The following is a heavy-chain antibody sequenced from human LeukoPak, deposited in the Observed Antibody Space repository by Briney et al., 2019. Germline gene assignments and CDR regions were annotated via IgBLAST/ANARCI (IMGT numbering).Heavy chain of an antibody. CDR3: ARATSVSPVATTDMYYFYYYLDV. D-gene: IGHD5-12*01. Sequence: ASVKVSCKASGYTFTGYYMHWVRQAPGQGLEWMGWINPNSGGTNFAQKFQGRVTFSRNTSISTAYMEVSSLTSDDTALYYCARATSVSPVATTDMYYFYYYLDVWGKGTTVTVSS. V-gene: IGHV1-2*02. CDR2: INPNSGGT. J-gene: IGHJ6*03. CDR1: GYTFTGYY.